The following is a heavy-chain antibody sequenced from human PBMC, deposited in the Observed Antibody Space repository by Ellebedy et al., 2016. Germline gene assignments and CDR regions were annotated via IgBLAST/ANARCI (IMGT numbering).Heavy chain of an antibody. D-gene: IGHD3-22*01. CDR1: GFPSSSYW. CDR3: AKRMLGYEGMFDC. Sequence: GESLKISXAASGFPSSSYWLSWVRQTPGKGLEWVANIKQDGSEKFYVDSVKGRFTISRDNAKNSLHLQMNSLRAEDTAVYYCAKRMLGYEGMFDCWGQGTVVTVSS. J-gene: IGHJ4*02. V-gene: IGHV3-7*01. CDR2: IKQDGSEK.